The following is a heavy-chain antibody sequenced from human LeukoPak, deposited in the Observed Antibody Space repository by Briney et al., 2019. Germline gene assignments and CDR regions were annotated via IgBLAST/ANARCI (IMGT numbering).Heavy chain of an antibody. Sequence: ASVKVSCKASGYTFTGYYMHWVRQAPGQGLEWMGWINPNSGGTNYAQKFQGRVTMTRDTSISTAYMELSRLRSDDTAVYYSARDLAVAAKKVVDYWGQGTLVTVSS. CDR2: INPNSGGT. D-gene: IGHD6-19*01. CDR1: GYTFTGYY. CDR3: ARDLAVAAKKVVDY. J-gene: IGHJ4*02. V-gene: IGHV1-2*02.